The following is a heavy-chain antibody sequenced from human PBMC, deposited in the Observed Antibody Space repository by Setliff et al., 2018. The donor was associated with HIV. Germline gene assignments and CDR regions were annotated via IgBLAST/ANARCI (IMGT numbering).Heavy chain of an antibody. J-gene: IGHJ4*02. V-gene: IGHV1-69*05. CDR2: IIPIFGTA. D-gene: IGHD3-10*01. Sequence: EASVKVSCKASGGTFSSYTINWVRQAPGQGLEWMGGIIPIFGTANYAQKFQGRVTITTDESTSTAYMELSSLRSEDTALYYCARTREMVRGVITPAFDHWGLGTPVTSPQ. CDR3: ARTREMVRGVITPAFDH. CDR1: GGTFSSYT.